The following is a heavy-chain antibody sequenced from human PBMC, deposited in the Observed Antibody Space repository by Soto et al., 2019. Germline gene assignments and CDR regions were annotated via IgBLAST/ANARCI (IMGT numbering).Heavy chain of an antibody. J-gene: IGHJ3*02. D-gene: IGHD6-13*01. CDR2: IGASGAGT. CDR1: GYTFSTYA. CDR3: ARSIAAAGHAFDI. V-gene: IGHV3-23*01. Sequence: DVQLLESGGGLVQPGGSLRISCEGSGYTFSTYAMSWVRQAPGKGLEWVSGIGASGAGTYYADSVKGRFTISRDNAKNSLYLQMNSLRAEDTAVYYCARSIAAAGHAFDIWGQGTMVTVSS.